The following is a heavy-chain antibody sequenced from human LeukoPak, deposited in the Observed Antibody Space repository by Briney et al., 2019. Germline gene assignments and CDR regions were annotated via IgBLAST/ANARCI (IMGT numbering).Heavy chain of an antibody. CDR3: ARDPGYAVYYFDY. CDR1: GFTFRTYA. Sequence: GGSLRLSCAASGFTFRTYAMNWVRQAPGKGLEWVSTISGNGGSTYYADSVRGRFTISRDNSKSTLHLQMNSLRAEDTAVYYCARDPGYAVYYFDYWGQGTLVTVSS. D-gene: IGHD1-1*01. CDR2: ISGNGGST. J-gene: IGHJ4*02. V-gene: IGHV3-23*01.